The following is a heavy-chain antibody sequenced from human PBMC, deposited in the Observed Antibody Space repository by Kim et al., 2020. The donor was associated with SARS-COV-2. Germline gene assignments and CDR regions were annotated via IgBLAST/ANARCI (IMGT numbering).Heavy chain of an antibody. J-gene: IGHJ6*02. V-gene: IGHV3-73*01. CDR2: IRSKANSYAT. CDR3: TRFSFLMDV. CDR1: GFTFSGSA. Sequence: LSLTCAASGFTFSGSAMHWVRQASGKGLEWVGRIRSKANSYATAYAASVKGRFTISRDDSKNTAYLQMNSLKTEDTAVYYCTRFSFLMDVWGQGTTVTISS. D-gene: IGHD3-16*02.